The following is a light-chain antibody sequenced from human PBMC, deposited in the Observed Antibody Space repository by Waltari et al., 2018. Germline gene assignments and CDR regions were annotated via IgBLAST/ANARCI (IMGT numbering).Light chain of an antibody. V-gene: IGKV1-12*01. Sequence: DIQMTQSPSSVSASVRDSVTITCRASQDISGRLAWYQQKPGVAPKPLIYGASNLLNGVPSRFSGGGSGTDFTLTVSSLQSEDFATYFCQQTNTFPLTFGPGTRVEIK. CDR2: GAS. J-gene: IGKJ1*01. CDR3: QQTNTFPLT. CDR1: QDISGR.